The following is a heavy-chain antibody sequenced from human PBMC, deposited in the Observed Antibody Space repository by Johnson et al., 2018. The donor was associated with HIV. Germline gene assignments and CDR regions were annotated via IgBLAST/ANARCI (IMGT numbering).Heavy chain of an antibody. CDR3: ARFDSGWQWQGLDI. D-gene: IGHD6-19*01. CDR1: GFTFSSYG. CDR2: ISYDGSDK. Sequence: QVQLVESGGGVVQPGRSLRLSCAASGFTFSSYGMHWVRQAPGKGLEWVAVISYDGSDKDYADSVKGRFTISRDSSKNTLYLQMNSLRVEDTAVYYCARFDSGWQWQGLDIWGQGTMVTVSS. J-gene: IGHJ3*02. V-gene: IGHV3-30*03.